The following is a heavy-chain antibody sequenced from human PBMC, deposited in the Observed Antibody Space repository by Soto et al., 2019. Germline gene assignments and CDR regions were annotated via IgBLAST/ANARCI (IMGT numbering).Heavy chain of an antibody. CDR3: AIENSSGRLDALDS. D-gene: IGHD6-19*01. V-gene: IGHV3-21*01. CDR1: GFTFSSYS. J-gene: IGHJ3*02. CDR2: ISSSSSYI. Sequence: GGSLRLSCAASGFTFSSYSMNWVRQAPGKGLEWVSSISSSSSYIYYADSVKGRFTISRDNAKNSLYLQMNSLRAEDTAVYYFAIENSSGRLDALDSRGQGTMVTVAS.